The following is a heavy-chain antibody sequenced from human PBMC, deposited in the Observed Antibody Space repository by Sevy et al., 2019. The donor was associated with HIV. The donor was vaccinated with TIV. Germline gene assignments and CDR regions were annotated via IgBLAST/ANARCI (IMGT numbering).Heavy chain of an antibody. CDR3: ARDISGGSMMNAFDI. V-gene: IGHV3-21*01. Sequence: GGSLRLSCAASGFTFSSYGMNWVRQAPGKGLEWVSSMSSTDSYIYEVDSVKGRFTIFRDNAKNSLYLQMNSLRAEDTAVYYCARDISGGSMMNAFDIWGQGTMVTVSS. J-gene: IGHJ3*02. D-gene: IGHD2-15*01. CDR2: MSSTDSYI. CDR1: GFTFSSYG.